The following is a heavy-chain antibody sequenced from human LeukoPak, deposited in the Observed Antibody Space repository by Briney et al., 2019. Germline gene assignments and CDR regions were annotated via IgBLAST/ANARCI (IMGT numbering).Heavy chain of an antibody. V-gene: IGHV4-61*01. J-gene: IGHJ4*02. CDR1: GDSFSSRPYY. Sequence: PSETLSLTCTDSGDSFSSRPYYWSWIRQPPGKGLEWIGYIYYNGSTYYNPSLESRVTISVDTSKNQFSLKLSSVTAADTAVYYCAMLPTVTFFDYWGQGTLVTVSS. CDR3: AMLPTVTFFDY. D-gene: IGHD4-17*01. CDR2: IYYNGST.